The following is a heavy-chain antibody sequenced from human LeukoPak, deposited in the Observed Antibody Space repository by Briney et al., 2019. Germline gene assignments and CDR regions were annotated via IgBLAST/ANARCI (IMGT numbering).Heavy chain of an antibody. V-gene: IGHV1-2*02. CDR1: GYTFTGYY. CDR3: ARASNYYDSSGYPY. CDR2: INPNSGGT. Sequence: ASVKVSCKASGYTFTGYYMHWVRQAPGQGLEWMGWINPNSGGTNYAQKFQGRVTMTRDTSISTAYMELSRLRSDDTAVYYCARASNYYDSSGYPYWGQGTLVTVS. D-gene: IGHD3-22*01. J-gene: IGHJ4*02.